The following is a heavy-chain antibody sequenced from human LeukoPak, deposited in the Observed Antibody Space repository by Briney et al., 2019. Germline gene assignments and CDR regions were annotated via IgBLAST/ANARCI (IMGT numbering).Heavy chain of an antibody. Sequence: GGSLRLSCAASGFTFSSYSMNWVRQAPGKGLEWVSSISSSSSYIYYADSVKGRFTISRDNAKNSLYLQMNSLRAEDTAVYYCARDRGGIVAAGRHGMDVWGQGTTVTVSS. J-gene: IGHJ6*02. V-gene: IGHV3-21*01. CDR1: GFTFSSYS. CDR2: ISSSSSYI. D-gene: IGHD6-13*01. CDR3: ARDRGGIVAAGRHGMDV.